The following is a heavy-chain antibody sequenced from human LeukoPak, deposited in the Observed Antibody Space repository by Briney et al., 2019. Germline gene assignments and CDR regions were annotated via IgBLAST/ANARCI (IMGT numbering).Heavy chain of an antibody. Sequence: PSETLSLTCAVYGGSFSGYYWSWIRQPPGKGLEWIGEIYHSGSTNYNPSLKSRVTISVDTSKNQFSLKLSSLTAADTAVYYCGRRQQEKALYNSSGYYFVGAFDIWGQGTMVTVSS. CDR2: IYHSGST. D-gene: IGHD3-22*01. CDR3: GRRQQEKALYNSSGYYFVGAFDI. CDR1: GGSFSGYY. V-gene: IGHV4-34*01. J-gene: IGHJ3*02.